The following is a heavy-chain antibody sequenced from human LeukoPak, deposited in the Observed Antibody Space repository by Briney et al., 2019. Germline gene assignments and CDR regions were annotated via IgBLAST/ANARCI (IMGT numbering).Heavy chain of an antibody. J-gene: IGHJ4*02. D-gene: IGHD5-18*01. CDR1: GYSISSGYY. V-gene: IGHV4-38-2*02. CDR3: AMMDTAMVRGLDY. CDR2: IYYRGST. Sequence: SETLSLTCTVSGYSISSGYYWGWIRQPPGGELEWIASIYYRGSTHYNPSLASLKSRVTISGDTSKNQFSLTLSSVTAADTAVYYCAMMDTAMVRGLDYWGQGTLVTVSS.